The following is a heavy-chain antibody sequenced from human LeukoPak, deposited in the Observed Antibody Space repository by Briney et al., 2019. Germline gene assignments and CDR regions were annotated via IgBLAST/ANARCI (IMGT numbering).Heavy chain of an antibody. Sequence: PSQTLSLTCTVSGGSISSGSYYWSWIRQPAGTGLEWIGRIYTSGSTNYNPSLKSRVTISVDTSKNQFSLKLSSVTAADTAVYYCARGRGSYYGYWGQGTLVTVSS. CDR3: ARGRGSYYGY. D-gene: IGHD1-26*01. CDR2: IYTSGST. J-gene: IGHJ4*02. V-gene: IGHV4-61*02. CDR1: GGSISSGSYY.